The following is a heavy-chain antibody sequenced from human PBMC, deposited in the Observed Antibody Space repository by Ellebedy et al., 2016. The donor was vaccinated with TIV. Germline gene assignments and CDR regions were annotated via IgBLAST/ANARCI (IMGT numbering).Heavy chain of an antibody. J-gene: IGHJ3*01. V-gene: IGHV3-23*01. D-gene: IGHD3-9*01. CDR2: ISGSGGST. Sequence: GESLKISCAASGFTFRSYAMSWVRQAPGKGLEWVSAISGSGGSTYYAASVKGRFPISRDNSKNTLYLQMNRLRAEDTAIYYCAKSFDILTGYSLFDVWGQGTMVTVSS. CDR3: AKSFDILTGYSLFDV. CDR1: GFTFRSYA.